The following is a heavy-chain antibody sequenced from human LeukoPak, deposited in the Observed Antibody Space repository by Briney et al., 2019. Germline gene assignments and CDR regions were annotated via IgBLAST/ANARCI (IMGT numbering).Heavy chain of an antibody. V-gene: IGHV4-59*01. Sequence: SETLSLTCTVSGGSISSYYWSWIRQPPGKGLECIGYIYYSGSTSYNPSLKSRVTISVDTSKNQFSLNLRSVNAADTAVYYCARDAYSSSWYDYWGQGTLVTVSS. CDR2: IYYSGST. D-gene: IGHD6-13*01. CDR3: ARDAYSSSWYDY. CDR1: GGSISSYY. J-gene: IGHJ4*02.